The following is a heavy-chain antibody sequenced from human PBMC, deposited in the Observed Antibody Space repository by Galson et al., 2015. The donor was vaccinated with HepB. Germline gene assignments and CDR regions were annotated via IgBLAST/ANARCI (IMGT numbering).Heavy chain of an antibody. CDR3: ATPISVAGKLADDY. J-gene: IGHJ4*02. CDR1: GFTFSSYA. CDR2: ISGSGGST. Sequence: SLRLSCAASGFTFSSYAMSWVRQAPGKGLEWVSAISGSGGSTYYADSVKGRFTISRDNSKNTLYLQMNSLRAEDTAVYYCATPISVAGKLADDYWGQGTLVTVSS. V-gene: IGHV3-23*01. D-gene: IGHD6-19*01.